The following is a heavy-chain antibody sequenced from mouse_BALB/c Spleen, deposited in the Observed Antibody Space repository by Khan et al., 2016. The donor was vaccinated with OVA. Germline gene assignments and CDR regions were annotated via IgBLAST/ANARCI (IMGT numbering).Heavy chain of an antibody. CDR3: ARREKYGYDPSWFAY. V-gene: IGHV1-61*01. D-gene: IGHD2-2*01. J-gene: IGHJ3*01. CDR2: INPSDSET. Sequence: VQLQQPGAELVRPGASVKLSCKASGYTFTSYGMNWVRQRPGQGLDWIGKINPSDSETHYNQLFKDKATLTVDKSSGTAYMQLSSLTSEDSAVYYCARREKYGYDPSWFAYWGQGTLVTVSA. CDR1: GYTFTSYG.